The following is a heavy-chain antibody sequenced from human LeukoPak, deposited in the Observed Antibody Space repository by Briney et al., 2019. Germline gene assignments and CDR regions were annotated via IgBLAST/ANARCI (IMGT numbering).Heavy chain of an antibody. CDR3: ARRHSSGWFYY. CDR1: GYSISNGYY. Sequence: PSETLSLTCTVSGYSISNGYYWAWIRPPPGRGLEWIGNIYRSGSTSYNPSLKRRVTISVDTSKNQLSLKVNSVTAADTAVYYCARRHSSGWFYYWGQGTLVTVSS. V-gene: IGHV4-38-2*02. D-gene: IGHD6-19*01. J-gene: IGHJ4*02. CDR2: IYRSGST.